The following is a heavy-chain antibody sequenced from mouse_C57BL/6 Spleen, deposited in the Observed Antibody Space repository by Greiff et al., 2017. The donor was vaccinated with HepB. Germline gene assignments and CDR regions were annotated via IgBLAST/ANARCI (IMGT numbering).Heavy chain of an antibody. CDR1: GFSFNTYA. J-gene: IGHJ4*01. CDR2: IRSKSNNYAT. CDR3: VRQEGGGAMDY. Sequence: EVQVVESGGGLVQPKGSLKLSCAASGFSFNTYAMNWVRQAPGKGLEWVARIRSKSNNYATYYADSVKDRFTISRDDSESMLYLQMNNLKTEDTARYYCVRQEGGGAMDYWGQGTSVTVSS. V-gene: IGHV10-1*01.